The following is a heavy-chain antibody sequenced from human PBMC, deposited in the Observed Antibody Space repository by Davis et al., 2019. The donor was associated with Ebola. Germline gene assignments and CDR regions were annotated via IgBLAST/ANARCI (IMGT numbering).Heavy chain of an antibody. CDR3: ARDIVVVTALYYYGMDV. J-gene: IGHJ6*02. V-gene: IGHV1-18*01. CDR2: ISAYNGNT. Sequence: ASVQVSCKASGYTFTSYGISWVRQAPGRGLEWMGWISAYNGNTNYAQKLQGRVTMTTDTSTSTAYMELRSLRSDDTAVYYCARDIVVVTALYYYGMDVWGQGTTVTVSS. D-gene: IGHD2-21*02. CDR1: GYTFTSYG.